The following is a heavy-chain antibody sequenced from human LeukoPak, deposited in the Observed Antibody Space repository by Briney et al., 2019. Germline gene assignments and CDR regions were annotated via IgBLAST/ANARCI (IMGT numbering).Heavy chain of an antibody. V-gene: IGHV3-23*01. CDR2: ISGSGGST. J-gene: IGHJ3*02. CDR3: AKMSSSADAFDI. Sequence: GGSLRLSCAASGLTFTSYAMSWVRQAPGKGLEWVSAISGSGGSTYYADSVMGLFTISRDNSKNTLYLQMNSLRAEDTAVYYCAKMSSSADAFDIWGQGTMVTVSS. CDR1: GLTFTSYA. D-gene: IGHD6-6*01.